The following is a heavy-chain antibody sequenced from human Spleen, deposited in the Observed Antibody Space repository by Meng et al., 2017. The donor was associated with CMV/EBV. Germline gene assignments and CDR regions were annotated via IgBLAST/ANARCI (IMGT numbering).Heavy chain of an antibody. D-gene: IGHD5-18*01. J-gene: IGHJ4*02. Sequence: SGGSIRSRRSYWAWIRQPPGKGLECIGTVYNTGSTYYYPSFESRVSISIDTSSNQFSLRLNSVTAADTAVYYCARHVGGDSYGKGFDYWGQGTLVTVSS. CDR1: GGSIRSRRSY. CDR2: VYNTGST. CDR3: ARHVGGDSYGKGFDY. V-gene: IGHV4-39*01.